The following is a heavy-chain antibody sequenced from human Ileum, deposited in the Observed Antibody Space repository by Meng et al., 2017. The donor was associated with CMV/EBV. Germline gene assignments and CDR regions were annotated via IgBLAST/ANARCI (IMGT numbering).Heavy chain of an antibody. Sequence: SGGSISSGGYYWSWIRKHPGKGLEWIGYIYYSGSTYYNPSLKSRVTISVDTSKNQFSLKLSSVTAADTAVYYCARTDRAAAAPYFDYWGQGTLVTVSS. J-gene: IGHJ4*02. V-gene: IGHV4-31*02. CDR3: ARTDRAAAAPYFDY. CDR1: GGSISSGGYY. CDR2: IYYSGST. D-gene: IGHD6-13*01.